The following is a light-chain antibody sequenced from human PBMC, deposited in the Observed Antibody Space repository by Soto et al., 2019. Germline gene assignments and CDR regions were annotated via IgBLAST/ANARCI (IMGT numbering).Light chain of an antibody. J-gene: IGKJ1*01. CDR1: QSVSYN. CDR3: QQYNNWPPWT. Sequence: EIVVTQSPATLSVSPGEGATLSCRASQSVSYNVAWYQQRPGQAPRLLIYRASTRAPGIPVRFSGTGSGTEFTLTITRLQSEDVAIYYCQQYNNWPPWTFGPGTKVEIK. V-gene: IGKV3-15*01. CDR2: RAS.